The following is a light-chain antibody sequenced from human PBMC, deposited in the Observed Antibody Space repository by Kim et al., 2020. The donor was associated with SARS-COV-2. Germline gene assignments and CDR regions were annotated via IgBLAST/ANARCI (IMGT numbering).Light chain of an antibody. CDR3: ATWDDSLDGFL. Sequence: GQRVTISCSRVLTNVVRNSVYWSRQVPGPAPHRLICDTNQRPSGVPDRLSGSRSGTSASLAISGLQSEDEADYYCATWDDSLDGFLFGGGTKVTVL. V-gene: IGLV1-44*01. CDR1: LTNVVRNS. CDR2: DTN. J-gene: IGLJ1*01.